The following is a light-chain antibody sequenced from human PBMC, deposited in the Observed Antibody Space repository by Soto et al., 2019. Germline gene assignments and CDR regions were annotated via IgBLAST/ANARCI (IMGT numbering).Light chain of an antibody. CDR3: SSYTSSGSLA. J-gene: IGLJ2*01. CDR2: DVT. Sequence: QSVLTQPASVSGSPGQSITISCTGTSSDVGGYNYVSWYQHHPGKAPKLMIYDVTNRPSGVSNRFSGSKSGNTASLTISGLQAEDEADYYCSSYTSSGSLAFGGGTKVTVL. V-gene: IGLV2-14*03. CDR1: SSDVGGYNY.